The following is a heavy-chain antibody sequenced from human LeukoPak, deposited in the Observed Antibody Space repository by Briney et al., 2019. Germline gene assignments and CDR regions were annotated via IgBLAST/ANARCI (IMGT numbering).Heavy chain of an antibody. D-gene: IGHD3-10*01. CDR2: IYSGGST. Sequence: GGSLRLSCAASGFTVSTNYMSWVRQAPGKGLEWVSVIYSGGSTYYAQSVKRRFTISKHDVKKTVYLQMNSQGAEYTAVYYCARDRAFDYWGQGTLVTVSS. CDR1: GFTVSTNY. J-gene: IGHJ4*02. V-gene: IGHV3-53*04. CDR3: ARDRAFDY.